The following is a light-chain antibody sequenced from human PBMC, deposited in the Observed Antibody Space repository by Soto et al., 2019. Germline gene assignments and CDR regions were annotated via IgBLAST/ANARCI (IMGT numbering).Light chain of an antibody. V-gene: IGKV4-1*01. Sequence: DIVMTQSPDFLAVSLGERATINCKSSQSVLYSSNNKNYLAWYQQRPGQPPKLLIYWASTRESGVPDRFSGSGSGTDFTLTITCLQAEDVAVYYCQQYESTPPTFGQGTKLEIK. CDR2: WAS. CDR1: QSVLYSSNNKNY. J-gene: IGKJ2*01. CDR3: QQYESTPPT.